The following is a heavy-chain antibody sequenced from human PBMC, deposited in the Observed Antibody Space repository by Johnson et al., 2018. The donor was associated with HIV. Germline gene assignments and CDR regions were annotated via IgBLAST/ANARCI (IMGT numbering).Heavy chain of an antibody. CDR2: IWYDGSNK. J-gene: IGHJ3*02. Sequence: QVQLVESGGGVVQPGRSLRLSCVASGFTFRTSGMHWVRQAPGQGLEWVAVIWYDGSNKYYADSVKGRFTISRDNSKDTLYLQMNSLRAEDTAVYYCAREGYRVESAFDIWGQGTMVTVSS. D-gene: IGHD5-24*01. CDR1: GFTFRTSG. V-gene: IGHV3-33*01. CDR3: AREGYRVESAFDI.